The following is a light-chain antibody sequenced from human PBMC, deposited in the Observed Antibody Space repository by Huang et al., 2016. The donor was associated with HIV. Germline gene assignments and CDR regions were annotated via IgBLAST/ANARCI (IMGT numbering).Light chain of an antibody. J-gene: IGKJ2*01. CDR1: QTITSKS. CDR2: GAS. V-gene: IGKV3-20*01. CDR3: QQYDSSPYT. Sequence: EVVLTQSPVTLSLSAGERATLSCRASQTITSKSLAWYQQKLGQAPRLLIYGASSRATYIPDRFSGSGSGTDFTLTISGLEPEDFAVYFCQQYDSSPYTFGQGTQLEIK.